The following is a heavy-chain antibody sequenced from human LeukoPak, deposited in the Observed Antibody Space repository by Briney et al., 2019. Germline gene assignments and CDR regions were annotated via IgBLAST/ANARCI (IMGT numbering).Heavy chain of an antibody. V-gene: IGHV7-4-1*02. CDR1: VYTFTSYS. D-gene: IGHD3-22*01. CDR2: INTITGNP. CDR3: ARVVHPYDYESSGLTYDAFDI. J-gene: IGHJ3*02. Sequence: ASVKVSCKASVYTFTSYSMNWVRQAPGQGVEWLGWINTITGNPTYAQGFTGRFVFSLDTSVNTAYLQISSLKAADTAVYYCARVVHPYDYESSGLTYDAFDIWGQGTMVTVSS.